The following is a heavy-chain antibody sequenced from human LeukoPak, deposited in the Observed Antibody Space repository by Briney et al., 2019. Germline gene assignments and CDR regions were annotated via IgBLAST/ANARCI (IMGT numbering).Heavy chain of an antibody. CDR1: GFTFSSYA. D-gene: IGHD3-22*01. Sequence: PGGSLRLSCAASGFTFSSYAMGWVRQAPGKGLEWVSAMSGSGGSTYYADSVKGRFTISRDNSKNTLYLQMNSLRAEDTAVYYCAKEGSNYYDSSGYSQYWYFDLWGRGTLVTVSS. J-gene: IGHJ2*01. CDR2: MSGSGGST. CDR3: AKEGSNYYDSSGYSQYWYFDL. V-gene: IGHV3-23*01.